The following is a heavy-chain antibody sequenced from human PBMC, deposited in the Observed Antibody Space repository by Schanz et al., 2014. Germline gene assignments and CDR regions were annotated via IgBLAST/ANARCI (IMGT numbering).Heavy chain of an antibody. Sequence: QVQLVQSGAEVKKPGSSVNVSCKASGGTFSSSTLTWVRQAPGQGLEWMGRIIPILDKTNYAQKFQGRVTMTADKSTSTVYMEVSGLRSEDTAVYYCAKVDRTRYYAMDVWGQGTTXTVSS. J-gene: IGHJ6*02. V-gene: IGHV1-69*08. CDR2: IIPILDKT. CDR1: GGTFSSST. CDR3: AKVDRTRYYAMDV. D-gene: IGHD3-9*01.